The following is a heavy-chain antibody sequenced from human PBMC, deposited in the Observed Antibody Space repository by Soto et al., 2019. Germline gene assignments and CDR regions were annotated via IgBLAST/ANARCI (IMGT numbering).Heavy chain of an antibody. J-gene: IGHJ4*02. CDR1: GFTFSSYA. CDR3: AKDGTDSGWTQTDY. V-gene: IGHV3-23*01. Sequence: GGSLRLSCAASGFTFSSYAMSWVRQAPGKGLEWVSAISGSGGSTYYADSVKGRFTISRDNSKNTLYLQMNSLRAEDTAVYYCAKDGTDSGWTQTDYWGQGTLVTVSS. CDR2: ISGSGGST. D-gene: IGHD6-19*01.